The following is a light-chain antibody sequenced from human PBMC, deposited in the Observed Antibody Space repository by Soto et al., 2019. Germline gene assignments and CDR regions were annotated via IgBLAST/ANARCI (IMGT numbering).Light chain of an antibody. Sequence: DIQMTQSPSSLSASVGDRVTITCRASQSISSNLNWYQQKPGKPPKLLIYAASSLQGGVPSSFSGSGSGTDFTLTISSLQPEDFATYYGQQSYSTPYTFGQGTKLEIK. CDR3: QQSYSTPYT. J-gene: IGKJ2*01. CDR2: AAS. CDR1: QSISSN. V-gene: IGKV1-39*01.